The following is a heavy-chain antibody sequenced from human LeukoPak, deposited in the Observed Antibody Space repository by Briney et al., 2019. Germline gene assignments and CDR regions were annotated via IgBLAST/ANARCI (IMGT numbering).Heavy chain of an antibody. CDR3: ASHQYGSGSYYHDY. D-gene: IGHD3-10*01. CDR1: GGSISSGNYY. Sequence: SETLSLTCSVSGGSISSGNYYWSWIRQPAGKGLEWIGRISTTGSTDYDPSLKSRLIISIDTSKNQFSLRLSSATAADTAVYYCASHQYGSGSYYHDYWGQGTLVTVSS. V-gene: IGHV4-61*02. CDR2: ISTTGST. J-gene: IGHJ4*02.